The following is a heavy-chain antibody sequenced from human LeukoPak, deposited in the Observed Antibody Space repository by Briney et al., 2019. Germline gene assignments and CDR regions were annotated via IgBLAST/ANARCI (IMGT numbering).Heavy chain of an antibody. Sequence: ASVKVSCKASGYTFTGYYMHWVRQAPGQGLEWMGWINPNSGGTNYAQKFQGRVTMTRDTSISTAYMELSRLRSDDTAVYYCARDRRGITMVRGVITLFDYWGQGTLVTVSS. D-gene: IGHD3-10*01. CDR2: INPNSGGT. V-gene: IGHV1-2*02. CDR3: ARDRRGITMVRGVITLFDY. J-gene: IGHJ4*02. CDR1: GYTFTGYY.